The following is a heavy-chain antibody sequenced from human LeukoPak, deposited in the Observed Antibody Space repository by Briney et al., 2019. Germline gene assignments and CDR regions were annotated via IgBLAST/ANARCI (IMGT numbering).Heavy chain of an antibody. J-gene: IGHJ6*02. D-gene: IGHD1-26*01. Sequence: PGGSLRLSCAASGFTFNNYAMSWVRQAPGKGLEWVSAINGSGGSTYYADSVKGRFTISRDNSKNTMYLQTNSLRAEDTAVYYCARDPVIVGANHYYYYGMDVWGQGTTVTVSS. CDR1: GFTFNNYA. CDR3: ARDPVIVGANHYYYYGMDV. CDR2: INGSGGST. V-gene: IGHV3-23*01.